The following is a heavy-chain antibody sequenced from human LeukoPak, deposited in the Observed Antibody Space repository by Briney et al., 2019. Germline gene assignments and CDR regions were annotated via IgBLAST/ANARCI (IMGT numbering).Heavy chain of an antibody. CDR1: GGSISSYY. CDR3: ARGGMYYDFWSGYWAYYGMDV. D-gene: IGHD3-3*01. V-gene: IGHV4-59*01. Sequence: SETLSLTCTVSGGSISSYYWSWIRQPPGKGLEWIGYIYYSGSTNYNPSLKSRVTISVDTSKNQFSLKLSSVTAADTAVYYCARGGMYYDFWSGYWAYYGMDVWGQGTTVTVSS. J-gene: IGHJ6*02. CDR2: IYYSGST.